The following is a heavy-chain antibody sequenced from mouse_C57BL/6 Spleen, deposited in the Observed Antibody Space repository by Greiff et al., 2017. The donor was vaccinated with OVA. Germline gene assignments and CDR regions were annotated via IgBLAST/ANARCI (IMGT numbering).Heavy chain of an antibody. CDR1: GFTFSSYG. CDR2: ISSGGSYT. CDR3: ARLYGTRDMDY. D-gene: IGHD1-1*02. J-gene: IGHJ4*01. V-gene: IGHV5-6*01. Sequence: EVQLVESGGDLVKPGGSLKLSCAASGFTFSSYGMSWVRQTPGKRLEWVATISSGGSYTYYPASVKGRFTISRDNAKNTLYLQMSGLKSEDTAMFYCARLYGTRDMDYWGQGTSVTVSS.